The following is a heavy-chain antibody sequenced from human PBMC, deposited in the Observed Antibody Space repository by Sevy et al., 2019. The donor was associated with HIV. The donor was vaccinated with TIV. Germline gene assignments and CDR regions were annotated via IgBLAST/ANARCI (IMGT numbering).Heavy chain of an antibody. CDR3: ARDGAPCNDNSCNSYGMDV. D-gene: IGHD2-2*01. CDR1: GYSFTGHY. Sequence: ASVKVSCKTSGYSFTGHYIHWVRQAPGKGLEWMGWINPNLGGTTFTQKFQGGVTMTRDTSSSTVYMELTSLRSDDTAVYYCARDGAPCNDNSCNSYGMDVWGQGTTLTVSS. V-gene: IGHV1-2*02. J-gene: IGHJ6*02. CDR2: INPNLGGT.